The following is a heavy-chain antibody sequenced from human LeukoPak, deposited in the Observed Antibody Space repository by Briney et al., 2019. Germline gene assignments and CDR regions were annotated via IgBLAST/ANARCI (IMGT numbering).Heavy chain of an antibody. CDR3: YAAIGGGPQGY. J-gene: IGHJ4*02. CDR1: GGSISSSSYY. Sequence: SETLSLTCTVSGGSISSSSYYWGWIRQPPGKGLEWIGSIYYSGSTYYNPSLKSRVTISVDTSRNQLSLNLNSVTAADTAVYYCYAAIGGGPQGYWGQGTLVTVSS. D-gene: IGHD6-13*01. CDR2: IYYSGST. V-gene: IGHV4-39*03.